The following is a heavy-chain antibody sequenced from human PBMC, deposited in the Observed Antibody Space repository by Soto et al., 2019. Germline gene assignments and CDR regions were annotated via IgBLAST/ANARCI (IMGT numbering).Heavy chain of an antibody. CDR1: GFTFSGST. CDR2: IRSKANDYET. J-gene: IGHJ1*01. Sequence: EVQLVQSWGSLVQPGWSLKLSCAASGFTFSGSTVHWVRQASGEGLQWVGRIRSKANDYETTYIASVKGRFTISRDDSRNTAYLQMSDLKTEDTAVYYCTGGYCTAGTCYSGYFQHWGQGALVTVFS. V-gene: IGHV3-73*02. CDR3: TGGYCTAGTCYSGYFQH. D-gene: IGHD2-15*01.